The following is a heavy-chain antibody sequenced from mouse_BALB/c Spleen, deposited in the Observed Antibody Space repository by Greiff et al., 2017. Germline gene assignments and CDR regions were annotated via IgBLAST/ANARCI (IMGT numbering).Heavy chain of an antibody. Sequence: EVQRVESGAELVRPGALVKLSCKASGFNIKDYYMHWVKQRPEQGLEWIGWIDPENGNTIYDPKFQGKASITADTSSNTAYLQLSSLTSEDTAVYYCARSLYYGNYDWYFDVWGAGTTVTVSS. V-gene: IGHV14-1*02. CDR1: GFNIKDYY. CDR3: ARSLYYGNYDWYFDV. J-gene: IGHJ1*01. CDR2: IDPENGNT. D-gene: IGHD2-1*01.